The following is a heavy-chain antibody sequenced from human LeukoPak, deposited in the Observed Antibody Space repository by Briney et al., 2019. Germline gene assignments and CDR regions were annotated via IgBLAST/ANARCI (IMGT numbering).Heavy chain of an antibody. J-gene: IGHJ3*02. D-gene: IGHD6-13*01. CDR1: GYTFTGYY. Sequence: ASVKVSCKASGYTFTGYYTHWVRQAPGQGLEWMGWINPNSGGTNYAQKFQGRVTMTRDTSISTAYMELSRLRSDDTAVYYCARVIAAAGNLLDAFDIWGHGTMVTVSS. CDR2: INPNSGGT. CDR3: ARVIAAAGNLLDAFDI. V-gene: IGHV1-2*02.